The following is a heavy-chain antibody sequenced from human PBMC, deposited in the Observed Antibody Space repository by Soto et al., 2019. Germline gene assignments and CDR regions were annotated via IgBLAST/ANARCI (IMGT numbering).Heavy chain of an antibody. D-gene: IGHD3-22*01. CDR1: GFTVSRSY. V-gene: IGHV3-53*01. CDR3: AGDTYYYDSSGQPY. CDR2: IYSGGST. Sequence: EVQLVESGGGLIQPGGSLRVSCAASGFTVSRSYMSWVRQAPGKGLEWVSVIYSGGSTKYADSVKGRFTISRDNSKNTLYLQMNSLRVEDTAVYYCAGDTYYYDSSGQPYWGQGTLVTVSS. J-gene: IGHJ4*02.